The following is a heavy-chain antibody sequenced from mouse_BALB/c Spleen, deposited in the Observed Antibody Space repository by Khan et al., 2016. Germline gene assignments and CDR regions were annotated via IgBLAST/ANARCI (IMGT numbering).Heavy chain of an antibody. CDR3: TRGDCYCSGY. V-gene: IGHV3-1*02. D-gene: IGHD1-1*01. CDR1: GYSISSGYS. J-gene: IGHJ2*01. Sequence: EVQLQESGPDLVKPSQSLSLTCTVTGYSISSGYSWHWIRQFPGNKLEWMAYIHYSGSTNYNPSLKSRISITRDTSKNQFFLQLISVTTEDTATYYCTRGDCYCSGYWGQGTTLTVSS. CDR2: IHYSGST.